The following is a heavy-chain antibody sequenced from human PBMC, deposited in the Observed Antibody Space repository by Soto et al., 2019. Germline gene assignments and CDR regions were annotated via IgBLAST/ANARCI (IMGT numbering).Heavy chain of an antibody. D-gene: IGHD6-13*01. J-gene: IGHJ4*02. Sequence: PSETLSLTCTVSGGSISGYYWSWIRQPPGKGLDWIGFIYYSGSTTYNPSLKSRVTISLDTSKNQFSLKLRSVTAADTAVYYCARDGASSRAWGQGTLVTVSS. V-gene: IGHV4-59*01. CDR2: IYYSGST. CDR1: GGSISGYY. CDR3: ARDGASSRA.